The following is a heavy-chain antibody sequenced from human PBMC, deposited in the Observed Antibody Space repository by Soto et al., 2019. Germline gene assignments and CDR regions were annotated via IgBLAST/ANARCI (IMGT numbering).Heavy chain of an antibody. Sequence: ASVKVSCKASGYTFTDYFIHWVRQAPGQGLEWIGWINPYSGGADLSQKFQGRVTMTRDTSISTAYMEVSSLSSDDTAVFYCARLMHYSHSGGSSHSCFEMWDQGTRVTVSS. CDR1: GYTFTDYF. V-gene: IGHV1-2*02. CDR2: INPYSGGA. CDR3: ARLMHYSHSGGSSHSCFEM. D-gene: IGHD2-21*01. J-gene: IGHJ4*01.